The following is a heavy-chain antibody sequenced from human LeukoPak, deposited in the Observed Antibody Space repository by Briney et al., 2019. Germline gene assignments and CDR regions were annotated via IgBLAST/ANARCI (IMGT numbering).Heavy chain of an antibody. J-gene: IGHJ1*01. V-gene: IGHV3-64D*06. Sequence: PGGSLRLSCSASGFTFSSYAMHCVRQAPGKGLEYVSAISSNGGSTYYADSVKGRFTISRDNSKNTLYLQMSSLRAEDTAVYYCVKSSSSWSQFEYFQHWGQGTLVTVSS. CDR3: VKSSSSWSQFEYFQH. CDR2: ISSNGGST. D-gene: IGHD6-13*01. CDR1: GFTFSSYA.